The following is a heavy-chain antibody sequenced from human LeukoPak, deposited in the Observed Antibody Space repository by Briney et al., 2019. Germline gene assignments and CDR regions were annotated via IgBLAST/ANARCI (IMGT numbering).Heavy chain of an antibody. Sequence: GGSLRLSCAASGFTFSSYSMSWVRQAPGKGLEWVSYIGGSSRPIYYADSVKGRFTISRDNAKNSLFLQMSSLRVEDTAVYYCARSSGYPYFDYWGQGTLVTVPS. CDR3: ARSSGYPYFDY. J-gene: IGHJ4*02. CDR2: IGGSSRPI. V-gene: IGHV3-48*01. CDR1: GFTFSSYS. D-gene: IGHD3-22*01.